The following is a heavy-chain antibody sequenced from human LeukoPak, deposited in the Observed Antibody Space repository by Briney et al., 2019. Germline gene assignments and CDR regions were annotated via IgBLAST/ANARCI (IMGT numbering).Heavy chain of an antibody. V-gene: IGHV3-7*01. CDR3: ARDPSSWYYYYMDV. CDR2: IKQDGSEK. D-gene: IGHD6-13*01. Sequence: GGSLRLSCATSGFTFGSYWMSWVRQAPGKGLEWLANIKQDGSEKYYVDSVKGRFTISRDNARNSLYLQMNSLRAEDTAVYYCARDPSSWYYYYMDVWGKGTTVTVSS. J-gene: IGHJ6*03. CDR1: GFTFGSYW.